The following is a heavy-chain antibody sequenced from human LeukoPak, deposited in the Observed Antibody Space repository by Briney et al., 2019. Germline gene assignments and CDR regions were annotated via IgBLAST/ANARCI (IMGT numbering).Heavy chain of an antibody. Sequence: GGSLRLSCAGSGFSFSSYGMHWVRQAPGKGLEWVAFIRSDGSNKYYADSVKGRFTISRDNSKNTLYLQMNSLRAEDTAVYYCAKDRRPYYDSSGPTPPAYWGQGTLVTVSS. CDR1: GFSFSSYG. J-gene: IGHJ4*02. D-gene: IGHD3-22*01. CDR3: AKDRRPYYDSSGPTPPAY. V-gene: IGHV3-30*02. CDR2: IRSDGSNK.